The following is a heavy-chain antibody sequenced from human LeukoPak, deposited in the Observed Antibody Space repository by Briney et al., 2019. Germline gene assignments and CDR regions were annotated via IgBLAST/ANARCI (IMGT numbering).Heavy chain of an antibody. Sequence: PGGSLRLSCAASGFTVSSNYMSWVRQAPGKGLEWVSAITGTGGGTYYADSAKGRFTISRDNSKNTLYLQMDSLRADDTAIYYCTKGDRGSGWQHWGQGTLVTV. CDR1: GFTVSSNY. J-gene: IGHJ4*02. V-gene: IGHV3-23*01. D-gene: IGHD6-19*01. CDR3: TKGDRGSGWQH. CDR2: ITGTGGGT.